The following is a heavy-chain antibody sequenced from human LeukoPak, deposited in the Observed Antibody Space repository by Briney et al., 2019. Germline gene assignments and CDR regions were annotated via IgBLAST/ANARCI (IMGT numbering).Heavy chain of an antibody. J-gene: IGHJ6*03. CDR3: TRGQRAHVEWSYYMDV. Sequence: LAGGCLRLSCEVSGSIFTSSWISCVRQAPGNGLESVANIKQVETEKYHAASMTGRFTTYTDHSKHTLFHQMNSQITNDPYVNYCTRGQRAHVEWSYYMDVWGKGTKVSVSS. CDR2: IKQVETEK. CDR1: GSIFTSSW. V-gene: IGHV3-7*01. D-gene: IGHD3-3*01.